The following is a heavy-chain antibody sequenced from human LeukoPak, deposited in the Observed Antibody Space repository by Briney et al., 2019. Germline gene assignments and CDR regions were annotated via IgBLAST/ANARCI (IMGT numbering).Heavy chain of an antibody. CDR1: GGSISSYY. CDR2: IYYSGST. Sequence: SETLSPTCTVSGGSISSYYWSWIRQPPGKGLEWIGYIYYSGSTNYNPSLKSRVTISVDTSKNQFSLKLSSVTAADTAVYYCAREGRGSQAFDYWGQGTLVTVSS. D-gene: IGHD3-10*01. V-gene: IGHV4-59*01. J-gene: IGHJ4*02. CDR3: AREGRGSQAFDY.